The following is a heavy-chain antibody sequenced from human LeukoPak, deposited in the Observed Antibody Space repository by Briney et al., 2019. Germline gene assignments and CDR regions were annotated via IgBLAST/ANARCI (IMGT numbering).Heavy chain of an antibody. Sequence: PGESLRLSCAASGFIIISYRMNWVRQAPGKGLEWVANIKQDGSEKYYVDSVKGRFTISRDNAKNSLYLQMSSLRAEDTAVYYCARVRDGYKPPKLSSYYYMDVWGKGTTVTISS. J-gene: IGHJ6*03. CDR1: GFIIISYR. V-gene: IGHV3-7*01. CDR2: IKQDGSEK. D-gene: IGHD5-24*01. CDR3: ARVRDGYKPPKLSSYYYMDV.